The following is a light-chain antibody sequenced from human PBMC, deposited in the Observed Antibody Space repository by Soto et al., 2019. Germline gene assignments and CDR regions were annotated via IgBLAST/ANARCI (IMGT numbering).Light chain of an antibody. J-gene: IGLJ2*01. CDR2: GNN. V-gene: IGLV1-40*01. CDR3: QSYDSSLSVV. Sequence: QSVLTQPPSVSGAPGQRVTISCTGSSSTIGAGYDVHWYQHLPGTAPKLLIYGNNNRPSGVPDRFSGSKSGTSASLAITGLQAEDEADYYCQSYDSSLSVVFGGGTKLTVL. CDR1: SSTIGAGYD.